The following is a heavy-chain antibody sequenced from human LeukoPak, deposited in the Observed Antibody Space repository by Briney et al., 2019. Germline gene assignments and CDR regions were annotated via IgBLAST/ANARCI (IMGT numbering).Heavy chain of an antibody. D-gene: IGHD2-15*01. J-gene: IGHJ4*02. CDR3: AKGYCTGASCYVLDS. Sequence: ASVKVSCKASGYDFTTNYIHWVRQAPGQGLQGMGTINPSVGSTTYGQRFRGRVTMTRDTSTATVYMDLSSLTSEDTAIYYCAKGYCTGASCYVLDSWGQGTLVTVSS. CDR2: INPSVGST. V-gene: IGHV1-46*01. CDR1: GYDFTTNY.